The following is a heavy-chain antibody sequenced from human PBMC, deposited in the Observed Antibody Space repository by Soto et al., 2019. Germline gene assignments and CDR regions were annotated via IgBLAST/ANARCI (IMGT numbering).Heavy chain of an antibody. Sequence: QLVESGGGLVQPGTSLRLSCAASGFRFDDFVMHWVRQTPGKGLEWVSAISWNGLSIVYADAVKGRFTVSRDNVKNSLYLQMNNLTTEDTAFYYCAKPGGRLVEETNFFDPWGQGTLVTVSS. CDR3: AKPGGRLVEETNFFDP. J-gene: IGHJ5*02. CDR1: GFRFDDFV. CDR2: ISWNGLSI. D-gene: IGHD6-6*01. V-gene: IGHV3-9*01.